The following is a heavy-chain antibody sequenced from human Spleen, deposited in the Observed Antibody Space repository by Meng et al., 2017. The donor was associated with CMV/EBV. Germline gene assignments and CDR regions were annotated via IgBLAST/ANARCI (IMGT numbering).Heavy chain of an antibody. CDR2: IYPGDSDT. D-gene: IGHD2-2*01. V-gene: IGHV5-51*01. J-gene: IGHJ6*02. CDR3: ARQGVVPAAIGADYYYYGMDV. Sequence: KVSCKGSEYSFTSYWIGWVRQMPGKGLEWMGIIYPGDSDTRYSPSFQGQVTISADKSISTAYLQWSSLKASDTAMYYCARQGVVPAAIGADYYYYGMDVWGQGTTVTVSS. CDR1: EYSFTSYW.